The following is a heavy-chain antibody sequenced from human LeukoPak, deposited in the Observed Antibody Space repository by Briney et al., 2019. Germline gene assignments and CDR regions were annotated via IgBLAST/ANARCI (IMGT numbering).Heavy chain of an antibody. J-gene: IGHJ4*02. CDR1: GLTFSTHA. D-gene: IGHD6-6*01. V-gene: IGHV3-23*01. CDR2: LNGATGVT. Sequence: PGGSLRLSCAASGLTFSTHAMIWVWVRQAPGKGLEWVSALNGATGVTYYADSVKGRFALSRDSSDSTLYLQMNSLRAEDMAVYYCARYSSSCFDYWGQGTLVTVSS. CDR3: ARYSSSCFDY.